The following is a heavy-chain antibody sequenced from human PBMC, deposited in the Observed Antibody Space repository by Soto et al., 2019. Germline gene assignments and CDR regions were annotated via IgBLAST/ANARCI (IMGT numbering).Heavy chain of an antibody. Sequence: GASVKVSCKASGGTFSSYAISWVRQAPGQGLEWMGGIIPIFGTANYAQKFQGRVTITADKSTSTAYMELSSLRSEDTAVYYCARVSEQLVGNYYYYYGMDVWGQGTTVTVSS. CDR1: GGTFSSYA. D-gene: IGHD6-6*01. V-gene: IGHV1-69*06. J-gene: IGHJ6*02. CDR2: IIPIFGTA. CDR3: ARVSEQLVGNYYYYYGMDV.